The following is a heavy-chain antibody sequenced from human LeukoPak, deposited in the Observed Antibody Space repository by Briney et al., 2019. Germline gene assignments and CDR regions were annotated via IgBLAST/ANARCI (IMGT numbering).Heavy chain of an antibody. CDR1: GDSISSGGYY. J-gene: IGHJ4*02. CDR3: ARGPVSRRGVINRYFDY. Sequence: SQTLSLTCTVSGDSISSGGYYWSWIRHHPGKGLEWIGYIFNSGNTYYNPSLRSRVTISADTSKNQFSLNLSSVTAADTAVYYCARGPVSRRGVINRYFDYWGQGTLVTVSS. CDR2: IFNSGNT. V-gene: IGHV4-31*03. D-gene: IGHD3-10*01.